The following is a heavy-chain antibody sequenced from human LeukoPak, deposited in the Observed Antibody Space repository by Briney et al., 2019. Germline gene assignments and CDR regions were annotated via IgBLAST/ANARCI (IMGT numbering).Heavy chain of an antibody. CDR3: ALVALATTYYFDY. J-gene: IGHJ4*02. CDR2: INPNSGGT. D-gene: IGHD1-26*01. V-gene: IGHV1-2*02. Sequence: ASVKVSCKASGYTFTGYYMHWVRQAPGQGLEWMGWINPNSGGTNYAQKFQGRVTMTRDTSISTAYMELSRLRSDDTAVYYCALVALATTYYFDYWGQGTLATVSS. CDR1: GYTFTGYY.